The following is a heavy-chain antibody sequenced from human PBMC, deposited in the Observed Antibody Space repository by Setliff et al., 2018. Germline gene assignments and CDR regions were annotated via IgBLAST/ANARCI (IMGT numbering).Heavy chain of an antibody. CDR3: AKGGNITRETYYYHGMDV. D-gene: IGHD1-20*01. J-gene: IGHJ6*02. CDR1: GYTFTRYG. V-gene: IGHV1-18*01. CDR2: IGPYNGNT. Sequence: ASVKVSCKASGYTFTRYGISWVRQAPGKGFEWMGWIGPYNGNTYYAQKFQGRVAITTDTSTSTAYMELRSLRSDDTAVYYCAKGGNITRETYYYHGMDVWGQGTTVTVSS.